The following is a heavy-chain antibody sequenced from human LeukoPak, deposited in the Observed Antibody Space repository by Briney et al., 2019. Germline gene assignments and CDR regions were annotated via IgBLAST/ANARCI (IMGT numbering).Heavy chain of an antibody. CDR2: ISAYNGNT. V-gene: IGHV1-18*01. CDR1: GCTFTSYG. CDR3: ARDRYYYDSSGYYLVDY. J-gene: IGHJ4*02. D-gene: IGHD3-22*01. Sequence: ASVKVSCKASGCTFTSYGISWVRQAPGQGLEWMGWISAYNGNTNYAQKLQGRVTMTTDTSTSTAYMELRSLRSDDTAVYYCARDRYYYDSSGYYLVDYWGQGTLVTVSS.